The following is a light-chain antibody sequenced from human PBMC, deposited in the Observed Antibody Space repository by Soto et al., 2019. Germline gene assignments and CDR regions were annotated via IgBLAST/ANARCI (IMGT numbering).Light chain of an antibody. J-gene: IGKJ4*01. CDR3: QQSYTTPPT. V-gene: IGKV1-39*01. Sequence: DIQMTQSPSSXSASVGDGVTITCRASQAIGKFLNWYHQKPGKAPNLLIYGASNLQSGVPSRFSGSGSGTEFTLTISSLQPEDFATYYCQQSYTTPPTFGGGTKVDIK. CDR2: GAS. CDR1: QAIGKF.